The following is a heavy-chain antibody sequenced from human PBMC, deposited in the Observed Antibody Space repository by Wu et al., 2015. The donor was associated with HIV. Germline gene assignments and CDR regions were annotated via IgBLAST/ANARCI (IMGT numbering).Heavy chain of an antibody. D-gene: IGHD3-10*02. CDR1: GGTFNSYA. Sequence: QVQLVQSGTEVKKPGSSVKVSCKASGGTFNSYAISWVRQAPGQGLEWMGGIIPTFGTPNYAQKFQGRVTINTDESTSTAYMELRRLRSEDTAVYYCAREMFGFEKGALVVXSIWAERT. CDR3: AREMFGFEKGALVVXSI. J-gene: IGHJ3*02. CDR2: IIPTFGTP. V-gene: IGHV1-69*05.